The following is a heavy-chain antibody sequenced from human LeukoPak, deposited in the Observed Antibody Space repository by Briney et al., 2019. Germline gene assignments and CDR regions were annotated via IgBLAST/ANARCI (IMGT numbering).Heavy chain of an antibody. CDR3: ARDLDYGEKSEDY. D-gene: IGHD4/OR15-4a*01. CDR2: INLSGGST. Sequence: ASVKGSCKASGFTFIYYYMHWVRQAPGQGLEWLGIINLSGGSTHYPQKFQDRATMTRDTSTSTVYMELSSLRSEDTAVYYCARDLDYGEKSEDYWGQGTLVTVSS. J-gene: IGHJ4*02. CDR1: GFTFIYYY. V-gene: IGHV1-46*01.